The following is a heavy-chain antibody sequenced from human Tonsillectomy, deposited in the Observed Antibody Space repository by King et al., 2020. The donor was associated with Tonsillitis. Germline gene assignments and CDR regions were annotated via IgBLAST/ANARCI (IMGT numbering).Heavy chain of an antibody. Sequence: QLQESGPGLVKPSETLSLTCTVSGGSISSYYWSWIRQPPGKGLEWIGYIYYSGSTNYNPSLKSRVTISVDTSKNQFSLKLSSVTAADTAVYYCARHVPNWGQYYYYYYMDVWGKGTTVTVSS. J-gene: IGHJ6*03. CDR3: ARHVPNWGQYYYYYYMDV. V-gene: IGHV4-59*08. CDR2: IYYSGST. D-gene: IGHD7-27*01. CDR1: GGSISSYY.